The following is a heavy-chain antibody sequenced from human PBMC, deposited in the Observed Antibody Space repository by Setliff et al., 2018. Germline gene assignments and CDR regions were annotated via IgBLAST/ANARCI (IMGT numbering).Heavy chain of an antibody. CDR3: ARVETSSSDFDN. D-gene: IGHD6-6*01. V-gene: IGHV1-18*01. CDR1: GYTFTSYG. CDR2: ISAYNGNT. J-gene: IGHJ4*02. Sequence: GASVKVSCKASGYTFTSYGTSWVRQAPGQGLEWMGWISAYNGNTNYAQKLQGRVTMTTDTSTSTAYMGLSRLKSDDTAVYYCARVETSSSDFDNWGQGTLVTVSS.